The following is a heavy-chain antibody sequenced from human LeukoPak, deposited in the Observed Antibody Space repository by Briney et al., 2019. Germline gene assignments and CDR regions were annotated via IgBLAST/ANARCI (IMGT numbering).Heavy chain of an antibody. CDR1: GFTFSSYA. Sequence: TGGSLRLSCAASGFTFSSYAMSWVRQAPGKGLEWVSAISGSGGSTYYADSVKGRFTISRDNSKNTLYLQMNSLGAEDTAVYYCANRRSDYDSSGYRPLFDYWGQGTLVTVSS. D-gene: IGHD3-22*01. CDR2: ISGSGGST. J-gene: IGHJ4*02. V-gene: IGHV3-23*01. CDR3: ANRRSDYDSSGYRPLFDY.